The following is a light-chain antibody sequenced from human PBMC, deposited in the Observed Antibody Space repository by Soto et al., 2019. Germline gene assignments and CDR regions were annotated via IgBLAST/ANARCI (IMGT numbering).Light chain of an antibody. CDR3: QQYNNWPPWT. J-gene: IGKJ1*01. Sequence: TQSPPTLSGSPGERATLSCRASQRVSSNLAWYQQKPGQAPRLLIYGASTRATGIPARFSGSGSGTEFTLTISSLQSEDFAVYYCQQYNNWPPWTFGQGTKVEIK. CDR2: GAS. V-gene: IGKV3-15*01. CDR1: QRVSSN.